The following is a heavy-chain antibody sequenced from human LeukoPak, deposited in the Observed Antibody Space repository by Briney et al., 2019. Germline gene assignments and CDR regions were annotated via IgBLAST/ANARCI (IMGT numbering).Heavy chain of an antibody. CDR3: ARGLAYHIY. J-gene: IGHJ4*02. Sequence: SGGSLRLSCAASGFTFSSYAMSWVRQAPGKGLEWVANIKEDGSEEHFVDSVKGRFTISRDNAENSLFLQMNSLRAEDTAVYYCARGLAYHIYWGQGTLVTVSS. CDR1: GFTFSSYA. CDR2: IKEDGSEE. V-gene: IGHV3-7*01. D-gene: IGHD1-14*01.